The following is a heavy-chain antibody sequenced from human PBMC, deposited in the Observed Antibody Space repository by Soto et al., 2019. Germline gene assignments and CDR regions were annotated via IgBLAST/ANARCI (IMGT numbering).Heavy chain of an antibody. J-gene: IGHJ4*02. Sequence: SETLSLTCAVYGGSFSGYYWSWIRQPPGKGLEWIGEINHSGSTNNNPSLKSRVTISVDTSKNQFSLKLSSVTAADTAVYYCARGYSYGNFDYWGQGTLVTVSS. D-gene: IGHD5-18*01. CDR2: INHSGST. CDR1: GGSFSGYY. V-gene: IGHV4-34*01. CDR3: ARGYSYGNFDY.